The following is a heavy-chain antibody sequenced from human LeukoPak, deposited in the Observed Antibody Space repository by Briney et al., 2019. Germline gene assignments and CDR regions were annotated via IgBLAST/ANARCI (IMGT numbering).Heavy chain of an antibody. V-gene: IGHV3-20*04. Sequence: GGSLRLSCAASGFTFDDYGMSWVRQAPGKGLECVSGINWNGGSTGYADSVKGRFTIPRDNAKNSLYLQMNSLRAEDTALYYCARDLKELGTAYGTDYWGQGTLVTVSS. J-gene: IGHJ4*02. CDR2: INWNGGST. CDR1: GFTFDDYG. D-gene: IGHD6-13*01. CDR3: ARDLKELGTAYGTDY.